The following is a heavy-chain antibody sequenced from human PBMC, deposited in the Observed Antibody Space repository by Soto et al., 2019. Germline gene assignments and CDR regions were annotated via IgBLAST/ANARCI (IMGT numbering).Heavy chain of an antibody. D-gene: IGHD4-4*01. J-gene: IGHJ5*02. CDR2: ISAYNGNT. Sequence: ASVKVCCKASGYTFTSYGISWVRQAPGQGLEWMGWISAYNGNTNYAQKLQGRVTMTTDTSTSTAYMELRSLRSDDTAVYYCARDLRIKDTDYIPYWFDPWGQGTLVTVSS. V-gene: IGHV1-18*01. CDR1: GYTFTSYG. CDR3: ARDLRIKDTDYIPYWFDP.